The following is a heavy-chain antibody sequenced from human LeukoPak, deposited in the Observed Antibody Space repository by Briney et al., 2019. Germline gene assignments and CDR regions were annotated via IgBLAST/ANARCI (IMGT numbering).Heavy chain of an antibody. CDR3: AKDYYDSSGYFIYYYYMDV. CDR1: GFTFSNYA. V-gene: IGHV3-23*01. Sequence: QPGGSLRLSCAASGFTFSNYATSWVRQAPGKGLEWVSTISNSDYNTHYTDSVKGRFTISRDNSENTLYLQMNSLRAEDTAVYYCAKDYYDSSGYFIYYYYMDVWGKGTTVTISS. CDR2: ISNSDYNT. D-gene: IGHD3-22*01. J-gene: IGHJ6*03.